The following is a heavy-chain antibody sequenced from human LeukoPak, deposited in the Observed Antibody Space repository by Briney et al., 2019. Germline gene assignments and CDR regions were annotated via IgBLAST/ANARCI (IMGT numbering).Heavy chain of an antibody. D-gene: IGHD3-22*01. Sequence: SETLSLTCTVSGGSISSSSYYWGWIRQPPGKGLEWIGSIYYSGSTYYNPSLKSRVTISVDTSKNQFSLKPSSVTAADTAVYYCARGGYDSSGYYYTVRTREYYFDYWGQGTLVTVSS. CDR1: GGSISSSSYY. CDR3: ARGGYDSSGYYYTVRTREYYFDY. V-gene: IGHV4-39*07. J-gene: IGHJ4*02. CDR2: IYYSGST.